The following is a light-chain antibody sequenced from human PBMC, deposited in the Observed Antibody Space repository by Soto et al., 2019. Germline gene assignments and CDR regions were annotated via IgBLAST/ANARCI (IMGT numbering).Light chain of an antibody. CDR2: EAS. CDR3: QQSHSTPPT. CDR1: HNIFTY. V-gene: IGKV1-39*01. Sequence: DIHMSQSPPSLSSSLCDRVTITCRASHNIFTYLNWYQQKSWKAPIILIYEASHLQSGVPFRFFSSGSGTDFTLTIDHLHHEYSATYYCQQSHSTPPTFGPGTKLEIK. J-gene: IGKJ2*01.